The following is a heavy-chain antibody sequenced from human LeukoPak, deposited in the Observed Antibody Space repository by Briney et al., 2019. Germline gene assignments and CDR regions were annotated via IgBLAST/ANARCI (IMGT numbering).Heavy chain of an antibody. D-gene: IGHD2-2*01. J-gene: IGHJ5*02. CDR3: AREASLYCSGNDCYWAFDR. CDR2: IKQDESKT. Sequence: GGSLRLSCVASGFTFSNHWMSRVRQAPGKGLEWVANIKQDESKTYYVDSVKGRFTISRDNAKNSLYLQINSLRAEDTAMYYCAREASLYCSGNDCYWAFDRWGQGTLVTVSS. V-gene: IGHV3-7*01. CDR1: GFTFSNHW.